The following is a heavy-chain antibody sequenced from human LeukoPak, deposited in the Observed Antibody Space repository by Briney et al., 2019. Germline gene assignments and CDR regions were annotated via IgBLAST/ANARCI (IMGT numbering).Heavy chain of an antibody. CDR1: GFTFSSYG. CDR3: AQDLAWGAFDH. J-gene: IGHJ4*02. CDR2: ISGSGGGT. Sequence: PGGSLRLSCAASGFTFSSYGMSWVRQAPGKGLEWVSAISGSGGGTYYADSVKGRFTISRDDSKNTLSLQMNSLRVEDTAVYYCAQDLAWGAFDHWGQGTLVTVSS. V-gene: IGHV3-23*01. D-gene: IGHD7-27*01.